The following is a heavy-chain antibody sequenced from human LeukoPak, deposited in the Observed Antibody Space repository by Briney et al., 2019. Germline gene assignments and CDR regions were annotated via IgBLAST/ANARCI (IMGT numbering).Heavy chain of an antibody. CDR2: INPSGGST. CDR1: GYTFTSYY. D-gene: IGHD3-22*01. V-gene: IGHV1-46*01. J-gene: IGHJ4*02. Sequence: ASVKVSCEASGYTFTSYYMHWVRQAPGQGLEWMGIINPSGGSTSYAQKFQGRVTMTRDTSTSTVYMELSSLRSEDTAVYYCARDPKTYYYDSSGPYYFDYWGQGTLVTVSS. CDR3: ARDPKTYYYDSSGPYYFDY.